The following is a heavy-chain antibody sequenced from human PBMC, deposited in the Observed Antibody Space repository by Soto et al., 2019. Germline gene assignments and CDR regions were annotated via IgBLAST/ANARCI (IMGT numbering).Heavy chain of an antibody. CDR3: GRVYCSGGSCCSIDY. D-gene: IGHD2-15*01. CDR2: INPSGGSS. Sequence: QVQLVQSGAEVRKPGASVKVSCKASGYTFTSYYMHWVRQAPGQGLEWMGIINPSGGSSSYAQKFQGRVTMTRDTSTSTVYMELSSLRSEDTAVYYCGRVYCSGGSCCSIDYWGQGTLVTVSS. J-gene: IGHJ4*02. V-gene: IGHV1-46*03. CDR1: GYTFTSYY.